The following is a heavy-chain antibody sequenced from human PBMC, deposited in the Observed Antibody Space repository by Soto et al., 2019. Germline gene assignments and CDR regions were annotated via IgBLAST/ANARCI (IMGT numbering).Heavy chain of an antibody. CDR3: ARDGPDGRLWFGELLRWFDP. D-gene: IGHD3-10*01. Sequence: GGSLRLSCAASGFTFSSYWMSWVRQAPGKGLEWVANIKQDGSEKYYVDSVKGRFTISRDNAKDSLYLQMNSLRAEDTAVYYCARDGPDGRLWFGELLRWFDPWGQGTLVTVSS. J-gene: IGHJ5*02. V-gene: IGHV3-7*01. CDR2: IKQDGSEK. CDR1: GFTFSSYW.